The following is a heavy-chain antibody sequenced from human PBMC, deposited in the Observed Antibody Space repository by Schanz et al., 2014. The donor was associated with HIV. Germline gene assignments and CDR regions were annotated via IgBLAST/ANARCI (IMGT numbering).Heavy chain of an antibody. CDR1: GFTFSDYA. CDR2: ISGSGGAT. Sequence: EVQLVESRGGVVQPGRSLRLSCAASGFTFSDYAMTWVRQAPGKGLEWVSSISGSGGATWYADSVKGRFTISRDNSKNTLYLQMNSLRAEDTAVYYCAKSSGWLYAHFDYWGQGTLVTVSS. CDR3: AKSSGWLYAHFDY. V-gene: IGHV3-23*04. J-gene: IGHJ4*02. D-gene: IGHD3-9*01.